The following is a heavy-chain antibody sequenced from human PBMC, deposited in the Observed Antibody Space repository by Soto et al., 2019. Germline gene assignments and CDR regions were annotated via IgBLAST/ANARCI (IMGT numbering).Heavy chain of an antibody. CDR2: INHSGST. CDR1: GGSFSGYY. J-gene: IGHJ4*02. Sequence: QVQLQQWGAGLLKPSETLSLTCAVYGGSFSGYYWSWIRQPPGKGLEWIGEINHSGSTNYNPSLKSRVTISVDTSKNQFSLKLRSVTAADTAVYYCARGKFDVDVWGSYRYLYYFDYWGQGTLVTVSS. CDR3: ARGKFDVDVWGSYRYLYYFDY. D-gene: IGHD3-16*02. V-gene: IGHV4-34*01.